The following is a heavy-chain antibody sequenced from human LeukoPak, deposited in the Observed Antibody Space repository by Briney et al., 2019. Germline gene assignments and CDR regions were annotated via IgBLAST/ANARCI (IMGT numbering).Heavy chain of an antibody. CDR1: GGTFSSYT. J-gene: IGHJ3*02. Sequence: SVKVSCKASGGTFSSYTISWVRQAPGQGLEWMGRIIPIHGIANYAQKFQGRVTITADKSTSTAYMELSSLRSEDTAVYYCARGRYCSGGSCYSGSGAFDIWGQGTMVTVSS. D-gene: IGHD2-15*01. CDR3: ARGRYCSGGSCYSGSGAFDI. V-gene: IGHV1-69*02. CDR2: IIPIHGIA.